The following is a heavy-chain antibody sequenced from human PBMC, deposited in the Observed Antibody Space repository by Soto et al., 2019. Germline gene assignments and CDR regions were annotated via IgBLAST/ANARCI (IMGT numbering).Heavy chain of an antibody. CDR3: ARDRGSGASSRGIYY. CDR2: IYHSGST. Sequence: PSGTLSLTCAVSGGSISSSNWWSWVRQPPGKGLEWIGEIYHSGSTNYNSSLKSRVTISVDKSKNQFSLNLSSVTAADTAVYYFARDRGSGASSRGIYYSGQQTVVTVSS. D-gene: IGHD2-2*01. CDR1: GGSISSSNW. J-gene: IGHJ4*02. V-gene: IGHV4-4*02.